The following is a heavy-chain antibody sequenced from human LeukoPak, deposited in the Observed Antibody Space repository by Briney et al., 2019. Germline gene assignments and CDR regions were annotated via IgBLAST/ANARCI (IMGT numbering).Heavy chain of an antibody. J-gene: IGHJ4*02. CDR1: GDSVSTYY. Sequence: SETLSLTCSFSGDSVSTYYWSWIRQSPGKGLEWIGHIYSSGNTDYNSSLKSRVTISVDTSKSQFSLRLSSVTATDTAVYYCARLRWQLVGPYFDYWGQGILVTVSS. CDR3: ARLRWQLVGPYFDY. CDR2: IYSSGNT. D-gene: IGHD1-26*01. V-gene: IGHV4-59*02.